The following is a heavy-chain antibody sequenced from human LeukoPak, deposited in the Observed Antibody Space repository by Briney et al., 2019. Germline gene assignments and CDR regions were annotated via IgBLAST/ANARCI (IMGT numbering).Heavy chain of an antibody. V-gene: IGHV1-18*01. CDR1: GYTFTSYG. CDR3: ARVWVGTATYGMDV. CDR2: ISAYNGNT. J-gene: IGHJ6*02. D-gene: IGHD2-21*02. Sequence: ASVKVSCTASGYTFTSYGISWVRQAPGQGLEWMGWISAYNGNTNYAQKLQGRVTMTTDTSTSTAYMELRSLRSDDTAVYYCARVWVGTATYGMDVWGQGTTVTVSS.